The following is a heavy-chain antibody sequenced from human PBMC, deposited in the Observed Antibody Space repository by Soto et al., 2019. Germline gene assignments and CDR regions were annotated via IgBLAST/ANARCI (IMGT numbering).Heavy chain of an antibody. Sequence: SVKVSCKASGGTFSSYAISWVRQAPGQGLEWMGGIIPIFGTANYAQKFQGRVTITADESTSTAYMELSSLRSEDTAVYYCARPSYSSGWVNYYYGMDVWGQGTTVTVSS. V-gene: IGHV1-69*13. CDR2: IIPIFGTA. CDR1: GGTFSSYA. D-gene: IGHD6-19*01. J-gene: IGHJ6*02. CDR3: ARPSYSSGWVNYYYGMDV.